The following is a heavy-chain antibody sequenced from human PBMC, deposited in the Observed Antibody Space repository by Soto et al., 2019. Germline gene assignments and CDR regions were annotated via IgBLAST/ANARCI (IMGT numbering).Heavy chain of an antibody. CDR1: GYTFTDYG. V-gene: IGHV1-18*01. D-gene: IGHD1-26*01. Sequence: QVQLVQSGAEVKKPGASVRVSCKSSGYTFTDYGITWVRQAPGQGLEWMGWINTYKGNINYAQRLQGRVTMTTDTSTSTAYMESRSLTSDDTAVYYCARERGGYKHFDYWGQGALVTVSS. CDR2: INTYKGNI. J-gene: IGHJ4*02. CDR3: ARERGGYKHFDY.